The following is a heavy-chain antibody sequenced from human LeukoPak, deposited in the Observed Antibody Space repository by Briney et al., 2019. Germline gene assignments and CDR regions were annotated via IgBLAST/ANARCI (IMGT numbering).Heavy chain of an antibody. CDR3: ARVPSGWKIDF. CDR2: INPDSGGT. D-gene: IGHD6-19*01. J-gene: IGHJ4*02. V-gene: IGHV1-2*02. Sequence: ASVKVSCKASGYTFTNYYMHWVRQAPGQELEWMGWINPDSGGTNYAQKFQGRVTMTRDTSISTAYMELSRLRSDDTAMYYCARVPSGWKIDFWGQGTLVTVSS. CDR1: GYTFTNYY.